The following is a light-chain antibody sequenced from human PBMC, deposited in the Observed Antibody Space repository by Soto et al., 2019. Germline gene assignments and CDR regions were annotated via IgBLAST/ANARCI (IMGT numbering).Light chain of an antibody. CDR3: EQRNMWHIT. J-gene: IGKJ5*01. V-gene: IGKV3-11*01. Sequence: EVVLTQSPVTLSLSPGERATLSCRASQSFRGLLAWYQQKPGQAPRLXIYDAYNRATGIQPRFSGSGSGTDFTLTISSLEPEDSAVYYCEQRNMWHITFGQGTRLETK. CDR1: QSFRGL. CDR2: DAY.